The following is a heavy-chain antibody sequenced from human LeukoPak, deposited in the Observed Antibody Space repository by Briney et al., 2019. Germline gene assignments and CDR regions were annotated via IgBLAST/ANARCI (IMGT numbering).Heavy chain of an antibody. CDR3: ATIGITMVRGVIDYFDY. D-gene: IGHD3-10*01. J-gene: IGHJ4*02. CDR1: GGSISSYY. Sequence: SETLSLTCTVSGGSISSYYWSWIRQPPGKELEWIGYIYYSGSTSYNPSLKSRVTISVDTSKNQFSLKLSSVTAADTAVYYCATIGITMVRGVIDYFDYWGQGTLVTVSS. CDR2: IYYSGST. V-gene: IGHV4-59*01.